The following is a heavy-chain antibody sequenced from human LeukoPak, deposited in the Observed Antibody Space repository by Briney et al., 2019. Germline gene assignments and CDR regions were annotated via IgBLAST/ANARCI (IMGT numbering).Heavy chain of an antibody. J-gene: IGHJ6*02. V-gene: IGHV1-8*03. CDR2: MNPNSGNT. D-gene: IGHD6-19*01. CDR3: ARSVMAVAGDDYYYYGMDV. Sequence: ASVKVSCKASGYTFTSYDTNWVRQATGQGLEWMGWMNPNSGNTGYAQKFQGRVTITRNTSISTAYMELSSLRSEDTAVYYCARSVMAVAGDDYYYYGMDVWGQGTTVTVSS. CDR1: GYTFTSYD.